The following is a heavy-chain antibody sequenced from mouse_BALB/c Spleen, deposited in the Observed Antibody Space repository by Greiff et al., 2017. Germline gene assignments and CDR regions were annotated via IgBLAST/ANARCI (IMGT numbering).Heavy chain of an antibody. Sequence: QVQLQQSGAELMKPGASVKISCKATGYTFSSYWIEWVKQRPGHGLEWIGEILPGSGSTNYNEKFKGKATFTADTSSNTAYMQLSSLTSEDSAVYCCARGGYGSPFDYWGQGTTLTVSS. J-gene: IGHJ2*01. CDR1: GYTFSSYW. CDR2: ILPGSGST. V-gene: IGHV1-9*01. CDR3: ARGGYGSPFDY. D-gene: IGHD1-1*01.